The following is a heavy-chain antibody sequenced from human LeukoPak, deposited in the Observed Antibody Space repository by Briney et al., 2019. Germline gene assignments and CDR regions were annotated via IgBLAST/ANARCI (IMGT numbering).Heavy chain of an antibody. J-gene: IGHJ3*02. CDR2: IKQDGSVK. Sequence: GGSLRLSCVASGFTFTSAWMNWVRQAPGKGLEWVANIKQDGSVKYYVDSVKGRFTISRDNAKNSLYLQMASLRAEDTAVYYCARDSEHYDSGAYYDAFDIWGQGTLVTVSS. V-gene: IGHV3-7*01. CDR3: ARDSEHYDSGAYYDAFDI. D-gene: IGHD3-22*01. CDR1: GFTFTSAW.